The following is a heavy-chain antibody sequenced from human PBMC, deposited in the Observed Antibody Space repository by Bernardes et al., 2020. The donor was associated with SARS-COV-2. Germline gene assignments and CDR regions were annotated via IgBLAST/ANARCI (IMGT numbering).Heavy chain of an antibody. V-gene: IGHV3-33*01. Sequence: GGSLRLSCAASGFTFSSYGMHWVRQAPGKGLEWVAVIWYDGSNKYYADSVKGRFTISRDNSKNTLYLQMNSLRAEDTAVYYCARDPTSGWLQPDYWGQGTLVTVSS. CDR3: ARDPTSGWLQPDY. CDR2: IWYDGSNK. CDR1: GFTFSSYG. D-gene: IGHD5-12*01. J-gene: IGHJ4*02.